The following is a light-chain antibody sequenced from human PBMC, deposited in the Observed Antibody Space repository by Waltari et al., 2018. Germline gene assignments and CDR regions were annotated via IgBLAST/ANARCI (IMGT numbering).Light chain of an antibody. Sequence: QSALSHPASVSVSPGQTITISSAGNSDDIGGVNSVSWDQHHPGTAPTLLLYVVTNRPSRVSTRFSGSKSGTTASLTISGLQAEDEADYYCSSYSFTSNPGGVFGGGTKVTVL. J-gene: IGLJ3*02. CDR3: SSYSFTSNPGGV. V-gene: IGLV2-14*03. CDR1: SDDIGGVNS. CDR2: VVT.